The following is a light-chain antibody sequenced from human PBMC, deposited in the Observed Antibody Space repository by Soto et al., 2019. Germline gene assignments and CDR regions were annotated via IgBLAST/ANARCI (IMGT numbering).Light chain of an antibody. Sequence: EIVMTQSPATLSVSPGERATLSCRAGQSVSSKLAWYQQKPGQAPRLLIYGASTRATGIPAKFSGSGSGTEFTLTISSLQSEDFAVYYCQQYNNWPLTFGGGTKVEIK. CDR3: QQYNNWPLT. CDR2: GAS. V-gene: IGKV3-15*01. J-gene: IGKJ4*01. CDR1: QSVSSK.